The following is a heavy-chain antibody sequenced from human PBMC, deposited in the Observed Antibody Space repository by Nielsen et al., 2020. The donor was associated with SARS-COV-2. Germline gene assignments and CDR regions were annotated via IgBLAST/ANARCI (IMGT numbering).Heavy chain of an antibody. CDR2: IKQDGSEK. Sequence: GESLKISCAASGFTFSSYWMSWVRQAPGKGLEWVANIKQDGSEKYYVDSVKGRFTIPRDNAKNSLYLQMNSLRAEDTAVYYCARGTYYDYVWGSYRYIYYYGMDVWGQGTTVTVSS. CDR1: GFTFSSYW. J-gene: IGHJ6*02. CDR3: ARGTYYDYVWGSYRYIYYYGMDV. V-gene: IGHV3-7*01. D-gene: IGHD3-16*02.